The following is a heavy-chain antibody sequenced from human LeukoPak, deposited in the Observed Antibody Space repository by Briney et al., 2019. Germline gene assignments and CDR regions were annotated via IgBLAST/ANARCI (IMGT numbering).Heavy chain of an antibody. J-gene: IGHJ4*02. Sequence: GGSLRLSCAASGFTFSIYGMHWVRQAPGKGLEWVALIWFDGTKKYYADSVKGRFTISRDNSKNTLYLQMSSLRAEDTAVYYCAREEATTVRGVSDYWGQGTLVTVSS. CDR3: AREEATTVRGVSDY. D-gene: IGHD3-10*01. V-gene: IGHV3-33*01. CDR2: IWFDGTKK. CDR1: GFTFSIYG.